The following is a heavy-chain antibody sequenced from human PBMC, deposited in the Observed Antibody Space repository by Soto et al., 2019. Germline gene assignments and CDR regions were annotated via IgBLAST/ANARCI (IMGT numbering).Heavy chain of an antibody. J-gene: IGHJ6*02. V-gene: IGHV5-10-1*01. Sequence: PGESLKISCKGSGYTFPNYWIGWVRQMPGKGLEWMGRIDPSDSYTNYSPSFQGHVTISADKSISTAYLQWSSLKASDTAMYYCARRLTYCGGDCSPDYYYYYGMDVWGQGTTVTVSS. CDR1: GYTFPNYW. CDR2: IDPSDSYT. D-gene: IGHD2-21*02. CDR3: ARRLTYCGGDCSPDYYYYYGMDV.